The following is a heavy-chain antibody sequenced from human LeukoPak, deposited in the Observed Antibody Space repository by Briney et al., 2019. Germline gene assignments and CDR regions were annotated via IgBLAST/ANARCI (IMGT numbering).Heavy chain of an antibody. V-gene: IGHV4-39*01. J-gene: IGHJ4*02. CDR2: IYYSGST. CDR3: ARRPRITIFGVDHYFDY. D-gene: IGHD3-3*01. CDR1: GGSISSSSYY. Sequence: SETLSLTCTVSGGSISSSSYYWGWIRQPPGKGLEWIGGIYYSGSTYYNPSLKSRVTISVDTSKNQFSLKLSSVTAADTAVYYCARRPRITIFGVDHYFDYWGQGTLVTVSS.